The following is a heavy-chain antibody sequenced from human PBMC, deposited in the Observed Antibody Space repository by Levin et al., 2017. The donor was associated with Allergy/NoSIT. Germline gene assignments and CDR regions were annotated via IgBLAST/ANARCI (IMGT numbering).Heavy chain of an antibody. V-gene: IGHV3-23*01. CDR1: GFTYSNSA. CDR3: AKWLYGGAPHYFGMDV. CDR2: ISGDGENT. J-gene: IGHJ6*02. Sequence: GGSLRLSCAASGFTYSNSAMSWVRQAPGKGLEWVSAISGDGENTYYAGSVRGRFTISRDSSKNMLYLQMNSLTAEDTAVYYCAKWLYGGAPHYFGMDVWGPGTTVSVSS. D-gene: IGHD1-26*01.